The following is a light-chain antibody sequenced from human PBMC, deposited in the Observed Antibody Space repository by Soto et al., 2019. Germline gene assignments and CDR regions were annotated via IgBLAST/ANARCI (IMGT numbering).Light chain of an antibody. J-gene: IGLJ1*01. CDR1: DSNIGSNS. CDR2: YNN. CDR3: AAWDASLSACV. V-gene: IGLV1-47*02. Sequence: QSVLTQPPSASGTAGQVVTISCSGDDSNIGSNSVYWYQHLPRMAPKLLIYYNNQRPSGVPDRFSGSRSGTSASLAIVGLRSEDEAVYYCAAWDASLSACVFGNGTKLTVL.